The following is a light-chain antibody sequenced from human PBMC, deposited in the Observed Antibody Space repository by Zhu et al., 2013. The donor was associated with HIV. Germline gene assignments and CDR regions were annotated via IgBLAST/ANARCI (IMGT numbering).Light chain of an antibody. J-gene: IGKJ1*01. CDR3: HQYGFSPRT. V-gene: IGKV3-20*01. CDR2: GTS. CDR1: QTVSYKH. Sequence: EVVLMQSPGTLSLSPGERATLSCRASQTVSYKHIAWYQQKPGQAPRLLMYGTSNRATGIPDRFSGSGSGTDFSLTISRVEPEDFAVYYCHQYGFSPRTFGQGTKVEFK.